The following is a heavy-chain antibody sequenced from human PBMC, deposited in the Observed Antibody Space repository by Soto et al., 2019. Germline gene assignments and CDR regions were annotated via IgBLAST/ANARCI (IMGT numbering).Heavy chain of an antibody. CDR2: INAGNGNT. V-gene: IGHV1-3*01. CDR3: ARVGFWSGYYTGRNYYYGMDV. CDR1: GYTFTSYA. Sequence: ASVKVSCKASGYTFTSYAMHWVRQAPGQRLEWMGWINAGNGNTKYSQKFQGRVTITRDTSASTAYMELSSLRSEDTAVYYCARVGFWSGYYTGRNYYYGMDVWGQGTTVTVSS. J-gene: IGHJ6*02. D-gene: IGHD3-3*01.